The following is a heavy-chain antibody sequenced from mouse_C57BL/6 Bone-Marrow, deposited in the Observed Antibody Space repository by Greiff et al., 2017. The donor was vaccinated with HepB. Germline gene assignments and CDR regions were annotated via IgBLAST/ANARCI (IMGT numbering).Heavy chain of an antibody. D-gene: IGHD6-1*01. CDR3: ASWRRSTLDY. CDR1: GYTFTDYY. CDR2: INPNNGGT. Sequence: EVQLQQSGPELVKPGASVKISCKASGYTFTDYYMNWVKQSHGKSLEWIGYINPNNGGTSYNQKFKGKATLTVDKSSSTAYMERLSLTSEDSAVYYSASWRRSTLDYWGQGTTLTVSS. J-gene: IGHJ2*01. V-gene: IGHV1-26*01.